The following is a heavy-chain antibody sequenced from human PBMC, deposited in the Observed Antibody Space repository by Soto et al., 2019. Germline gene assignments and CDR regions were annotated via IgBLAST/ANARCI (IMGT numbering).Heavy chain of an antibody. J-gene: IGHJ4*02. V-gene: IGHV3-64*01. CDR3: ARQSYSSYYFDY. CDR1: GFTFSSYA. CDR2: ISSNGGST. Sequence: EVQVVESGGGLVQPGGSLRLSCAASGFTFSSYAMHWVRQAPGKGLEYVSAISSNGGSTYYANSVKGRFTISRDNSKNTLYLQMGSLRAEDMAVYYCARQSYSSYYFDYWGQGTLVTVSS. D-gene: IGHD6-13*01.